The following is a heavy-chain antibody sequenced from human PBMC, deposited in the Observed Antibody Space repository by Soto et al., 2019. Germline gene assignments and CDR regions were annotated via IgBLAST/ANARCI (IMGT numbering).Heavy chain of an antibody. Sequence: PGGSLRLSCAASGFSFTRYGMHWVRQAPGKGLEWVAVISDDVRNLHYGDSVRGRFTISRDNSQSTLYLQMNSLKPEDTAVYYCGKDYYRLEAPQSFDVDVWGQGTPVTVSS. CDR1: GFSFTRYG. J-gene: IGHJ6*02. V-gene: IGHV3-30*18. CDR2: ISDDVRNL. CDR3: GKDYYRLEAPQSFDVDV. D-gene: IGHD3-10*01.